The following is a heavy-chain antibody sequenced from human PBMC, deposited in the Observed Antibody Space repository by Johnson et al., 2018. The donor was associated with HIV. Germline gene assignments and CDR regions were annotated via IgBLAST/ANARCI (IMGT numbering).Heavy chain of an antibody. CDR1: GFTFSSYW. V-gene: IGHV3-7*01. CDR2: IKQDGSEK. J-gene: IGHJ3*02. Sequence: VQLVESGGGLAKPAWSPRLSCAASGFTFSSYWMRWVRQAPGKGLEWVANIKQDGSEKYYVDSLEGRFTISRGNPKNSLYLQINSLRVEDTAMYYCARDLRTASGWFGGMIRGAFDIWGQGTMVTVSS. D-gene: IGHD6-19*01. CDR3: ARDLRTASGWFGGMIRGAFDI.